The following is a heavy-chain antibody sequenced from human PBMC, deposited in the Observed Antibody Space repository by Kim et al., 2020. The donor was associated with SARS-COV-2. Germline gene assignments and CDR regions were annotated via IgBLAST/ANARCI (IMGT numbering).Heavy chain of an antibody. Sequence: YNPALKGRVTISVDTSKNQFSLKLSSVTAADTAVYYCASYLYGSGSFNYWGQGTLVTVSS. CDR3: ASYLYGSGSFNY. D-gene: IGHD3-10*01. J-gene: IGHJ4*02. V-gene: IGHV4-59*01.